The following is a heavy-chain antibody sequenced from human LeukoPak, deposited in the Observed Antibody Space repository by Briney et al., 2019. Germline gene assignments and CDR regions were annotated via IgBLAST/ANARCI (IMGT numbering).Heavy chain of an antibody. Sequence: PSQTLSLTCSVSGASLSSGGYHWSWIRQRPGKGLEWIGFIYFTGRILYNPSLKSRVTISQDTSQNQFFLKMTSMTAADTAVYFCARTGYCSSSSCYEDYGMDVWGQGTTATVS. D-gene: IGHD2-2*01. CDR1: GASLSSGGYH. V-gene: IGHV4-31*03. CDR2: IYFTGRI. J-gene: IGHJ6*02. CDR3: ARTGYCSSSSCYEDYGMDV.